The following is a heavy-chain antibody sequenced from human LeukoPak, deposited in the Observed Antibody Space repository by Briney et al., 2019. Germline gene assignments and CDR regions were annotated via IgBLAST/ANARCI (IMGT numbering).Heavy chain of an antibody. Sequence: ASVKVSCKASGYTFTSYAMHWVRQAPGQRLEWMGWINAGNGNTKYSQKFQGRVTITRDTSASTAYMELSSLRSGDTAVYYCASHHGGYSGYELLDYWGQGTLVTVSS. CDR2: INAGNGNT. J-gene: IGHJ4*02. D-gene: IGHD5-12*01. CDR1: GYTFTSYA. CDR3: ASHHGGYSGYELLDY. V-gene: IGHV1-3*01.